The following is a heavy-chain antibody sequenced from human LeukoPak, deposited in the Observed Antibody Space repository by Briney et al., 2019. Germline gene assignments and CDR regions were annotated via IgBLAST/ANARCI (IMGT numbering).Heavy chain of an antibody. CDR1: GFTFSSYA. CDR3: ASANWNGPDY. V-gene: IGHV3-30-3*01. CDR2: ISYDGSNK. D-gene: IGHD1-1*01. J-gene: IGHJ4*02. Sequence: PGRSLRLSCAASGFTFSSYAMHWVRQAPGKGLEWVAVISYDGSNKYYADSVKGRFTISRDNSKNTLYLQMNSLRAGDTAVYYCASANWNGPDYWGQGTLVTVSS.